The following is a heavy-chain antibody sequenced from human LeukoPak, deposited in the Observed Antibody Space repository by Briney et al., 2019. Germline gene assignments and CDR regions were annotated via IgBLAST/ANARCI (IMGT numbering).Heavy chain of an antibody. Sequence: KASETLSLTCTVSGGSISNYYWNWIRQPPGRGLEWIGYIYYTGSTNYNPSLKSRVTISVDTSKNQFSLKLSSVTAADTAVYYCARHKQLTWFDPWGQGTLVTVSS. CDR3: ARHKQLTWFDP. V-gene: IGHV4-59*08. D-gene: IGHD6-6*01. J-gene: IGHJ5*02. CDR1: GGSISNYY. CDR2: IYYTGST.